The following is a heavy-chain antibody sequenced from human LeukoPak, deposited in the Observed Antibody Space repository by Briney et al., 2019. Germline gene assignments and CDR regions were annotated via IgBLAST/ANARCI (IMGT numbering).Heavy chain of an antibody. CDR3: ARGGRQPVDY. J-gene: IGHJ4*02. Sequence: SETLSLTCTVSGGSISSYYWSWIRQPPGKGLEWIGYIYYSGSTNYNPSLKSRVTISVDTSKNQFSLKLSSVTAADTAVYYCARGGRQPVDYWGQGTLDTVSS. CDR1: GGSISSYY. V-gene: IGHV4-59*01. CDR2: IYYSGST.